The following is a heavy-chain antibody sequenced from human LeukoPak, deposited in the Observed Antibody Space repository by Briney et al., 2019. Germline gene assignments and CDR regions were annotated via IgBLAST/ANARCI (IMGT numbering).Heavy chain of an antibody. CDR1: GFTVCSYY. J-gene: IGHJ4*02. CDR3: ARLYTYRNY. Sequence: GGSLRLSCAVSGFTVCSYYMSWVRQAPGKGLEWVSVIYSGDNTLYGDSVKGRFIISRHSSKNTLYLQMNNLRPDDTAVYYCARLYTYRNYWGQGTLVTVSS. D-gene: IGHD2-2*02. V-gene: IGHV3-53*04. CDR2: IYSGDNT.